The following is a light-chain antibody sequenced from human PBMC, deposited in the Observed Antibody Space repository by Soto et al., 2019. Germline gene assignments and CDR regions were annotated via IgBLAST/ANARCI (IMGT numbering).Light chain of an antibody. CDR3: QHYSDWLLLS. CDR1: QSVSSH. CDR2: GAS. J-gene: IGKJ4*01. Sequence: EIVMTQSPATLSVSPGERATLSCRASQSVSSHLAWYQQKPGQAPRLLIYGASTRATGIPARFTGSGSGTELTLTVSSLQSEDFAVYYCQHYSDWLLLSFGGGTKVEIK. V-gene: IGKV3-15*01.